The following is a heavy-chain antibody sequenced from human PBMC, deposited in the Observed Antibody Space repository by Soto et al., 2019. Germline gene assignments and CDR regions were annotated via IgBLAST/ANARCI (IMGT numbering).Heavy chain of an antibody. J-gene: IGHJ6*02. CDR3: ASSGWYSQYYYYGMDV. CDR1: GYSFTSYW. D-gene: IGHD6-19*01. CDR2: IDPSDSYT. V-gene: IGHV5-10-1*01. Sequence: GESLKISCKGSGYSFTSYWISWVRQMPGKGLEWMGRIDPSDSYTNYSPSFQGHVTISADKSISTAYLQWSSLKASDTAMYYCASSGWYSQYYYYGMDVWGQGTTVTVSS.